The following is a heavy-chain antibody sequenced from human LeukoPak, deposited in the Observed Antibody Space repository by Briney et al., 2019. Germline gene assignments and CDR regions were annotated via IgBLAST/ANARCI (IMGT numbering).Heavy chain of an antibody. CDR2: ISGSGGNT. V-gene: IGHV3-23*01. CDR1: GFTFSIYA. Sequence: PGGSLRLSCAASGFTFSIYAMSWVRQVPGKWQERVSVISGSGGNTYYADSVKGRFTNSRDNSKNTLYLQMNSLRAEDTAVYYCAKDRGSGSSSYYYYGMDVWGKGTTVTVSS. CDR3: AKDRGSGSSSYYYYGMDV. D-gene: IGHD3-10*01. J-gene: IGHJ6*04.